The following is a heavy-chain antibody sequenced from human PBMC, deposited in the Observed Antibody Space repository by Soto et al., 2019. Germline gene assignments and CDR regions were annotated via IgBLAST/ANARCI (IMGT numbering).Heavy chain of an antibody. V-gene: IGHV4-39*01. CDR2: MDYSGYN. J-gene: IGHJ4*02. CDR1: GDSISNSANS. Sequence: SETLSLTCIVSGDSISNSANSWGWIRRPPRKGLEWIGTMDYSGYNSYNPSLRSRVTISADTSKNQFSLRLSSVSVADTAAYYCARRPPLYASESSRFDIWGQGALVTVYS. D-gene: IGHD3-10*01. CDR3: ARRPPLYASESSRFDI.